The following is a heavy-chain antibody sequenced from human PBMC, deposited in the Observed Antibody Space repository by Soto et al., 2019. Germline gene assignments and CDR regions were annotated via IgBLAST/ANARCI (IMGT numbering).Heavy chain of an antibody. CDR1: GFTFSRYA. CDR3: ARELTAPPDHYYGMDV. Sequence: QVQLVESGGGVVQPGRSLRLSCAASGFTFSRYAMHWVRQAPGKGLEWVAVISSDGSNKYYADSVKGRFTISRDNSKNTLGRQMNSVGGEDTAVYYCARELTAPPDHYYGMDVWGQGTTVTVSS. J-gene: IGHJ6*02. V-gene: IGHV3-30-3*01. CDR2: ISSDGSNK. D-gene: IGHD5-18*01.